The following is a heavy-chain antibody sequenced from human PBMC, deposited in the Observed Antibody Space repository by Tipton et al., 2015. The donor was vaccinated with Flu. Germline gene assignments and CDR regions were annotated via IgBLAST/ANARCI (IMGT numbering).Heavy chain of an antibody. CDR1: GDSIRSVTYY. Sequence: TLSLTCTVSGDSIRSVTYYWGWIRQPPGKGLEWIGYIYYSGNTNYNPSLKSRVTMSLDASKSHFSLKLSSVTAADTAMYYCSSYYIRAFDIWGQGTMVTVSS. V-gene: IGHV4-61*03. D-gene: IGHD3-10*01. J-gene: IGHJ3*02. CDR2: IYYSGNT. CDR3: SSYYIRAFDI.